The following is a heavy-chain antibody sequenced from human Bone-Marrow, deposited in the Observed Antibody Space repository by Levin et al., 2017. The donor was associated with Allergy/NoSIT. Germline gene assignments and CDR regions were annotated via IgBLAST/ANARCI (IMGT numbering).Heavy chain of an antibody. Sequence: AASVKVSCKASGYTFIGYYMHWVRQAPGQGLEWMGWINPNSGGTNYAQQFQGRVTMTRDTSISTAYMELSRLRSDDTAVYYCARDLDDSSGYRKFGMDVWGQGTTVTVSS. CDR1: GYTFIGYY. CDR2: INPNSGGT. D-gene: IGHD3-22*01. CDR3: ARDLDDSSGYRKFGMDV. J-gene: IGHJ6*02. V-gene: IGHV1-2*02.